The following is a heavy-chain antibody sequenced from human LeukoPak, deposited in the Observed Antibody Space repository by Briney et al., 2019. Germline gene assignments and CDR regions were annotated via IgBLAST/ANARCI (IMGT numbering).Heavy chain of an antibody. CDR2: ISYDGSKK. Sequence: GGSLRLSSADSGFTFRSYGMHSVRDTPGKGLERVTVISYDGSKKYYADSVKGRFTISRDNSKNTLYLQMNSLRAEDTAVYYCAKAQSVFGVVRVILGDAFDIWGQGTMVTVSS. CDR3: AKAQSVFGVVRVILGDAFDI. V-gene: IGHV3-30*18. J-gene: IGHJ3*02. D-gene: IGHD3-3*02. CDR1: GFTFRSYG.